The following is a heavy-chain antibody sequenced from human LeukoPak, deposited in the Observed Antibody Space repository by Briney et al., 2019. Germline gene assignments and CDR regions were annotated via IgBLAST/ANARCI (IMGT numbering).Heavy chain of an antibody. Sequence: GRSLKLSCAASGFTFSSYAMHWVRQAPGKGLEGVSYISSSGSTIYYADSLKGRFTISRDNAKNSLYLQMNSLRAEDTAVYYCARKNGLDYWGQGTLVTVSS. J-gene: IGHJ4*02. CDR2: ISSSGSTI. V-gene: IGHV3-48*04. CDR3: ARKNGLDY. CDR1: GFTFSSYA.